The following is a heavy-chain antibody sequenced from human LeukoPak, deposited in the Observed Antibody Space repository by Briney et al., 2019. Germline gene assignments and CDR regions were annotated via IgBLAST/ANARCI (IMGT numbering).Heavy chain of an antibody. D-gene: IGHD5-12*01. CDR3: ASQPPTIGPGAFDI. Sequence: PSETLSLTCAVYGGSFSGYYWGWIRQPPGKGLEWIGSIYYSGSTYYNPSLKSRVTISVDTSKNQFSLKLSSVTAADTAVYYCASQPPTIGPGAFDIWGQGTMVTVSS. J-gene: IGHJ3*02. CDR1: GGSFSGYY. CDR2: IYYSGST. V-gene: IGHV4-39*01.